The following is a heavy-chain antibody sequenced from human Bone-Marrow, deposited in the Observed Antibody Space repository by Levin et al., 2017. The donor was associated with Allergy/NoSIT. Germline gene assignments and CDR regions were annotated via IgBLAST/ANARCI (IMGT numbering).Heavy chain of an antibody. CDR1: GATFSRYT. CDR2: IIPIPGLT. J-gene: IGHJ4*02. Sequence: GGSLRLSCKASGATFSRYTLSWVRQAPGQGLEWMGRIIPIPGLTNYAQRFQGRVTITADKSTNTAYMELSSLRSDDTAVYYCARRPFAQFYFDFWGQGTLVTVSS. CDR3: ARRPFAQFYFDF. V-gene: IGHV1-69*02. D-gene: IGHD2/OR15-2a*01.